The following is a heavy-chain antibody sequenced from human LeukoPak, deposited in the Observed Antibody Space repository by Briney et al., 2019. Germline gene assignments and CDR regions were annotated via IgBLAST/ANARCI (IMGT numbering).Heavy chain of an antibody. D-gene: IGHD3-16*01. V-gene: IGHV3-23*01. J-gene: IGHJ3*02. CDR3: AKGRQSRNNVWDPFDI. Sequence: GGSLRLSCAVSGFTFSDYAMSWVRQAPGKGLEWVSGIGGHETDTHYADSVRGRFTISRDNSKSTLYLQMNSLRAEDTAAYYCAKGRQSRNNVWDPFDIWGQGTMVTVSS. CDR1: GFTFSDYA. CDR2: IGGHETDT.